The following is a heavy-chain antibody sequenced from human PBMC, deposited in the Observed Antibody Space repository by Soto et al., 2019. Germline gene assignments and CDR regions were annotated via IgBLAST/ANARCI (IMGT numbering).Heavy chain of an antibody. J-gene: IGHJ1*01. Sequence: PGGSLRLSCAASGFTFSSYAMSWVRQAPGKGLEWVSAISGSGGSTYYADSVKGRFTISRDNSKNTLYLQMNSLRAEDTAVYYCAKDSISHYDILTGYYTQHAEYFQHWGQGTLVTVSS. CDR1: GFTFSSYA. CDR2: ISGSGGST. V-gene: IGHV3-23*01. CDR3: AKDSISHYDILTGYYTQHAEYFQH. D-gene: IGHD3-9*01.